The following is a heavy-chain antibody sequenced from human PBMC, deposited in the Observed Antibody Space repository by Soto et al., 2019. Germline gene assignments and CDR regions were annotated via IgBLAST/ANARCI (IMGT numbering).Heavy chain of an antibody. CDR2: ISGSGGST. V-gene: IGHV3-23*01. D-gene: IGHD3-9*01. J-gene: IGHJ4*02. CDR3: AKDFSRPIYYDFLTGRYYFDY. CDR1: GFTFSSYA. Sequence: GGSLRLSCAASGFTFSSYAMSWVRQAPGKGLEWVSAISGSGGSTYYADSVKGRFTISRDNSKNTLYLQMNSLRAEDTAVYYCAKDFSRPIYYDFLTGRYYFDYWGQGSPVTVSS.